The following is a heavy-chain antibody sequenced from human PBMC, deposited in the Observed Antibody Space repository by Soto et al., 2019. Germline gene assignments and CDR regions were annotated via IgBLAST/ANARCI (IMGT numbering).Heavy chain of an antibody. D-gene: IGHD6-6*01. Sequence: SETLSLTCTVSGGSISSYYWSWIRQPPGKGLEWIGYIYYGGSTNYNPSLKSRVTISVDTSKNQFSLKLSSVTAADTAVYYCARGIWSSSSGGIDYWGQGTLVTVSS. CDR2: IYYGGST. V-gene: IGHV4-59*12. CDR3: ARGIWSSSSGGIDY. J-gene: IGHJ4*02. CDR1: GGSISSYY.